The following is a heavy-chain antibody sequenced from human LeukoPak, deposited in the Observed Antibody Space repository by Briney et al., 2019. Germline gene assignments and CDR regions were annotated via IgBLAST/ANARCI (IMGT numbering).Heavy chain of an antibody. J-gene: IGHJ4*02. D-gene: IGHD2-15*01. V-gene: IGHV4-39*01. Sequence: SETLSLTCTVSGGSISSGSYYWGWIRQPPGKGLEWIGSIYYSGSTYYNPSLKSRVTISVDTSKNQFSLKLSSVTAADTAVYYCARQSRYSSYGYWGQGTLVTVSS. CDR2: IYYSGST. CDR3: ARQSRYSSYGY. CDR1: GGSISSGSYY.